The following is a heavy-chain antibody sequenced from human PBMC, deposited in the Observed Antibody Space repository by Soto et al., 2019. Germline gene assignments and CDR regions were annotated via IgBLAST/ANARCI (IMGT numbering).Heavy chain of an antibody. CDR2: IIPIFGTA. Sequence: SVKVSFKASGGTFSSYAISWVRQAPGQGLEWMGGIIPIFGTANYAQKFQGRVTITADESTSTAYMELSSLRSEDTAVYYCARDLSNGNYYWFDPWGQGTLVTVSS. V-gene: IGHV1-69*13. D-gene: IGHD1-7*01. CDR3: ARDLSNGNYYWFDP. CDR1: GGTFSSYA. J-gene: IGHJ5*02.